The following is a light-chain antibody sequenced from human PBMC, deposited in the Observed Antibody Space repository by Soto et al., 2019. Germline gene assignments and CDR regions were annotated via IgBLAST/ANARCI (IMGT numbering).Light chain of an antibody. CDR1: QSVGSA. CDR2: AAS. V-gene: IGKV3-15*01. CDR3: QQYKNWPPLT. J-gene: IGKJ4*01. Sequence: EIVMTQSPATLSVSPGETATLSCRASQSVGSAVAWYQQKPGQAPRLLIVAASIRAPGVPARFSGGGSGTEFTFTISSLQSEDFAVYYCQQYKNWPPLTFGGGTKVEIK.